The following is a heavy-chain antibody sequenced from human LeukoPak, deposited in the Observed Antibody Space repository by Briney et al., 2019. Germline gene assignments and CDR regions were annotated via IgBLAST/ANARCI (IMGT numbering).Heavy chain of an antibody. V-gene: IGHV4-30-2*01. J-gene: IGHJ4*02. CDR2: IYHSGRT. CDR1: GGSISSGGYS. D-gene: IGHD6-19*01. CDR3: ARFRSSGWYYFDS. Sequence: SETLSLTCAVSGGSISSGGYSWSWIRQPPGKGLEWIGYIYHSGRTYYNPFLKSRVTIPIDTSKNQFSLTLSSVTAADTAVYYCARFRSSGWYYFDSWGQGMPVSVSS.